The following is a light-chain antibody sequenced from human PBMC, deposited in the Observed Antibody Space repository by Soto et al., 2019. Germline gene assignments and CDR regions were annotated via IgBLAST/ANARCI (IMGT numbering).Light chain of an antibody. CDR2: DVS. V-gene: IGLV2-11*01. CDR1: SSDVGGYNY. J-gene: IGLJ1*01. CDR3: CSYAGSYTYV. Sequence: QSVLTQPRSVSGSPGQSVTISCTGTSSDVGGYNYVSWYQQHPGKAPKLMIFDVSKRPSGVPDRFSGPKSANTASLTISGLQAEDEADYYCCSYAGSYTYVFGTGTRSPS.